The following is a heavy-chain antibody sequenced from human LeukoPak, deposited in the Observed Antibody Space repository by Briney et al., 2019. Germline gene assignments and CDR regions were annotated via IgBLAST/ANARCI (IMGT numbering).Heavy chain of an antibody. CDR1: GFTFSTYG. CDR2: ISGSGGST. V-gene: IGHV3-23*01. CDR3: AKGSGSYDY. D-gene: IGHD1-26*01. J-gene: IGHJ4*02. Sequence: GGSLRLSCAASGFTFSTYGMTWVRQAPGKGLEWVSAISGSGGSTYYADSVKGRFTISRDNSKNTLYLQMNSLRAEDTAVYYCAKGSGSYDYWGQGTLVTVSS.